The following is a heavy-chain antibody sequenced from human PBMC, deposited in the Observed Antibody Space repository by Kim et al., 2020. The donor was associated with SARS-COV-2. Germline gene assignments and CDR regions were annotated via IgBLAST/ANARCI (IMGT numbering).Heavy chain of an antibody. CDR3: ARDGKGSRAYYDILTGYYTGDYYYYGMDV. V-gene: IGHV1-46*01. CDR1: GYTFTSYY. CDR2: INPSGGST. D-gene: IGHD3-9*01. Sequence: ASVKVSCKASGYTFTSYYMHWVRQAPGQGLEWMGIINPSGGSTSYAQKFQGRVTMTRDTSTSTVYMELSSLRSEDTAVYYCARDGKGSRAYYDILTGYYTGDYYYYGMDVWGQGTTVTVSS. J-gene: IGHJ6*02.